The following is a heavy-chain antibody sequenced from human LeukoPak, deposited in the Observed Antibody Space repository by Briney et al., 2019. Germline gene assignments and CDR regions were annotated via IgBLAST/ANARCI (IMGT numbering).Heavy chain of an antibody. J-gene: IGHJ4*02. CDR2: IKEDGSEK. Sequence: GGALRLSCAASGFTFSSYWMSWVRQAPGEGVERVASIKEDGSEKYYMDSAEGRFTISRDNAKNSLFLQMNSLRAEDTAIYYCASGAGWESGYWGQGTLVTVSS. D-gene: IGHD1-26*01. CDR1: GFTFSSYW. CDR3: ASGAGWESGY. V-gene: IGHV3-7*01.